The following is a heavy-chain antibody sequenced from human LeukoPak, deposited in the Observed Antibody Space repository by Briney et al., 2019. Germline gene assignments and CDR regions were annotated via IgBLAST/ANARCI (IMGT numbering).Heavy chain of an antibody. CDR1: GFTFSSYG. Sequence: GGSLRLSCAASGFTFSSYGMHWVRQAPGKGLEWVAFIRYDGSNKYYADSVKGRFTISRDNSKNTLYLQMNSLRAEDTAVYYCAKAYSDYDTSGNRYYFDYWGQGTLVTVSS. CDR2: IRYDGSNK. CDR3: AKAYSDYDTSGNRYYFDY. V-gene: IGHV3-30*02. D-gene: IGHD3-22*01. J-gene: IGHJ4*02.